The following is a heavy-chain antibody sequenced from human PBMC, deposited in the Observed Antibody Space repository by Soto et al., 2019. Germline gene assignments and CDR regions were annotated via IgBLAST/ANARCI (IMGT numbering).Heavy chain of an antibody. D-gene: IGHD3-3*02. Sequence: QAQLMQSGAEVRKPGASVKVSCETSGYSFRGYYVHWVRQAPGHGLQWLGRIDPNSGDTDYAQTSEGRIAVTRATTLPPVYMDVITLTSRATAVYCYARAPQGLRSTYLDFWGQGPPVVVSS. CDR3: ARAPQGLRSTYLDF. CDR2: IDPNSGDT. J-gene: IGHJ4*02. CDR1: GYSFRGYY. V-gene: IGHV1-2*06.